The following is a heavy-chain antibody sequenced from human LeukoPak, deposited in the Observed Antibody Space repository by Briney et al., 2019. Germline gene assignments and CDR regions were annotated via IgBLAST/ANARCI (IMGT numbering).Heavy chain of an antibody. Sequence: KAGGSLRLSCAASGFTFSSYSMNWVRQAPGKGLEWVSSISSSSSYIYYADSVEGRFTISRDNAKNSLYLQMNSLRAEDTAVYYCARDLERFDYWGQGTLVTVSS. V-gene: IGHV3-21*01. CDR2: ISSSSSYI. CDR1: GFTFSSYS. D-gene: IGHD1-1*01. CDR3: ARDLERFDY. J-gene: IGHJ4*02.